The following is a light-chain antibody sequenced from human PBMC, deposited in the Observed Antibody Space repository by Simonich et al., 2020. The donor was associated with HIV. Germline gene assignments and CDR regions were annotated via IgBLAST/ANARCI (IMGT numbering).Light chain of an antibody. J-gene: IGLJ3*02. CDR1: NSDVGDYNY. CDR3: SSYTSSSTLV. CDR2: DVS. V-gene: IGLV2-14*03. Sequence: QSALTPPASVSGSPGQSITISCTGNNSDVGDYNYVSWYQQYPGKAPKLTIYDVSNRPSGVSNRFSGSQSGNTASLTISGLQAEDEADYYCSSYTSSSTLVFGGVTKLTVL.